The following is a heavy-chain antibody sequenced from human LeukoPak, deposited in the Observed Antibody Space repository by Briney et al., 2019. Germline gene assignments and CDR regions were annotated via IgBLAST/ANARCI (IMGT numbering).Heavy chain of an antibody. Sequence: GGSLRLSCVASGFTFSDHYMDWVRQAPGKGLEWVGRTRNKANSYTTEYAASVKGRFTISRDDSKNSLYLQMNSLKTEDTAVYYCAREDYYGSGSYYWGQGTLVTVSS. J-gene: IGHJ4*02. CDR1: GFTFSDHY. CDR3: AREDYYGSGSYY. D-gene: IGHD3-10*01. V-gene: IGHV3-72*01. CDR2: TRNKANSYTT.